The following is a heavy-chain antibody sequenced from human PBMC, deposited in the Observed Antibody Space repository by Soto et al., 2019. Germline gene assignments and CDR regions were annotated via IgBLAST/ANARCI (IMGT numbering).Heavy chain of an antibody. CDR2: INHSGST. CDR1: GGSFSGYY. Sequence: SETLSLTCAVYGGSFSGYYWSWIRQPPGKGLERIGEINHSGSTNYNPSLKSRVTISVDTSKNQFSLKLSSVTAADTAVYYCARGSGYYGFSYWGQGTLVTVSS. J-gene: IGHJ4*02. V-gene: IGHV4-34*01. D-gene: IGHD3-22*01. CDR3: ARGSGYYGFSY.